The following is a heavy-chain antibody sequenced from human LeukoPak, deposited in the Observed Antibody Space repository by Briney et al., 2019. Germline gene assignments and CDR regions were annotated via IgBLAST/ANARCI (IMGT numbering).Heavy chain of an antibody. CDR3: ARDQRVDDILTGYYTNDY. CDR1: GGTFSSYA. J-gene: IGHJ4*02. D-gene: IGHD3-9*01. Sequence: SVKVSCKASGGTFSSYAISWVRQAPGQGLEWMGRIIPIFGTANYAQKLQGRVTMTTDTSTSTAYMELRSLRSDDTAVYYCARDQRVDDILTGYYTNDYWGQGTLVTVSS. V-gene: IGHV1-69*05. CDR2: IIPIFGTA.